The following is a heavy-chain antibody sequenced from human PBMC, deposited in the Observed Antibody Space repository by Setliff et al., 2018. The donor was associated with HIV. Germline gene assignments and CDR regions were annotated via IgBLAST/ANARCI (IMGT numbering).Heavy chain of an antibody. CDR3: ARAPELYSGSYDAFDI. CDR1: GGTFSSYA. CDR2: IIPIFATA. V-gene: IGHV1-69*05. J-gene: IGHJ3*02. Sequence: SVKVSCKASGGTFSSYAISWVRQAPGQGLEWMGGIIPIFATANYAQKFQGRVTINTDESTSTAYMELSSLRSEDTAVYYCARAPELYSGSYDAFDIWGQGTMVTV. D-gene: IGHD1-26*01.